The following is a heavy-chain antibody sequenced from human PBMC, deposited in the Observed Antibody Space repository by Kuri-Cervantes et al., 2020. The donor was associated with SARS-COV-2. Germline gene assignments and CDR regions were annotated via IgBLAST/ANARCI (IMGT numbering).Heavy chain of an antibody. V-gene: IGHV3-30-3*01. Sequence: GGSLRLSCAASESTFRNYAMHWVRQAPGKGLEWVAVISYDGTNKYYADFVKGRFTISRDNSNNTLYPQMNSLRVEDTAVYYCARVPYYYDGSGFFYFDYWGQGTLVTVSS. CDR3: ARVPYYYDGSGFFYFDY. J-gene: IGHJ4*02. CDR1: ESTFRNYA. CDR2: ISYDGTNK. D-gene: IGHD3-22*01.